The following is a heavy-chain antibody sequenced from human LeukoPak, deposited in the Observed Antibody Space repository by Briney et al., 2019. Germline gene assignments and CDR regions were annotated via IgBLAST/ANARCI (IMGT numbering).Heavy chain of an antibody. CDR2: ISAYNGNT. J-gene: IGHJ4*02. Sequence: ASVKVSCKPSGYTFTSYGISWVRQAPGQGLEWMGWISAYNGNTNYAQKLQGRVTMTTDTSTSTAYMELRSLRSDDTAVYYCARDLLTGVLSDYWGQGTLVTVSS. CDR3: ARDLLTGVLSDY. D-gene: IGHD3-16*02. CDR1: GYTFTSYG. V-gene: IGHV1-18*01.